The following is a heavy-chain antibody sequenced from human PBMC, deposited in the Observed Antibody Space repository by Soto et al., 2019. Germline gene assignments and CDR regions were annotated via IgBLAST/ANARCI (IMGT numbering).Heavy chain of an antibody. J-gene: IGHJ4*02. V-gene: IGHV3-23*01. D-gene: IGHD4-4*01. CDR3: AKVNSNFGWAPWGYFDY. CDR2: ISGSGGST. Sequence: GGSLRLSCAASGFTFSSYAMSWVRQAPGKGLEWVSAISGSGGSTYYADSVKGRFTISRDNSKNTLYLQMNSLRAEDTAVYYCAKVNSNFGWAPWGYFDYWGQGTLVTVSS. CDR1: GFTFSSYA.